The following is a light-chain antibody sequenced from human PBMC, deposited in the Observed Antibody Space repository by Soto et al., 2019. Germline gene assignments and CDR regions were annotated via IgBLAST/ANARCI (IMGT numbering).Light chain of an antibody. CDR1: SSNIGAGYD. CDR3: QSYYSSLSGHVV. V-gene: IGLV1-40*01. J-gene: IGLJ2*01. Sequence: QAVVTQPTSVSGAPGQRVTISCTGSSSNIGAGYDVHWYQQLPGTAPKLLIYGNSNRPSGVPDRFSGSKSGTSASLAITGLQAEDEADYYCQSYYSSLSGHVVFGGGTKVTVL. CDR2: GNS.